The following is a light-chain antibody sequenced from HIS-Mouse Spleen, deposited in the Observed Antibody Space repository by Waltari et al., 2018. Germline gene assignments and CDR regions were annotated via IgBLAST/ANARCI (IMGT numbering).Light chain of an antibody. V-gene: IGLV2-14*01. J-gene: IGLJ3*02. CDR3: SSYTSSSTLWV. Sequence: QSALTQPASVSGSPGQSITISCTGTSRDVGGYNYVSWYQQHPGKAPKLMIYEVSNRPSGVSNRFSGSKSGNTASLTISGLQAEDEADYYSSSYTSSSTLWVFGGGTKLTVL. CDR1: SRDVGGYNY. CDR2: EVS.